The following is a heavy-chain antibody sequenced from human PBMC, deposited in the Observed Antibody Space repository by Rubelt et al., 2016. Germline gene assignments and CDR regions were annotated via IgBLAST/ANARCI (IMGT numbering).Heavy chain of an antibody. J-gene: IGHJ5*02. V-gene: IGHV4-39*02. Sequence: QQQLQESGPGLVKPSETLSLTCIVSGGSISGSSYYWGWIRQPPGKGLEWIASIFSSGSTSYSPSLKSPVPRSGDTSKNHFSLKLKSGAAADTAVYYCARRRTVPQNWFDPWGQGTLVTVSS. D-gene: IGHD4-17*01. CDR1: GGSISGSSYY. CDR2: IFSSGST. CDR3: ARRRTVPQNWFDP.